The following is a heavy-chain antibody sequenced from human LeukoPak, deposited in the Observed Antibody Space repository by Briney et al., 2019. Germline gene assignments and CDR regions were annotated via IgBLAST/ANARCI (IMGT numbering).Heavy chain of an antibody. D-gene: IGHD1-26*01. J-gene: IGHJ4*02. V-gene: IGHV3-23*01. CDR3: AKDMGEDGSYFLDY. CDR1: GFTFSSYA. Sequence: GGSLRLSCAASGFTFSSYAMSWVRQAPGRGLEWVSAMSGSGRSTYYADSVKGRFTISRDNSKNTVYLQMDSLRAEDTAEYYCAKDMGEDGSYFLDYWGQGTLVTVSS. CDR2: MSGSGRST.